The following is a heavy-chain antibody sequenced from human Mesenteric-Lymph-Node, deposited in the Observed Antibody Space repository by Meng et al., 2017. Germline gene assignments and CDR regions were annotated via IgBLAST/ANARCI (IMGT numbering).Heavy chain of an antibody. CDR2: IYYSGST. J-gene: IGHJ4*02. Sequence: QLQESGPGLVKPSETLSLTCTVSGGSISSYYWSWIRQPPGKGLEWIGYIYYSGSTNYNPSLKSRVTISVDTSKNQFSLKLSSVTAADTAVYYCASSDYYRSDYWGQGTLVTVSS. D-gene: IGHD3-22*01. V-gene: IGHV4-59*01. CDR1: GGSISSYY. CDR3: ASSDYYRSDY.